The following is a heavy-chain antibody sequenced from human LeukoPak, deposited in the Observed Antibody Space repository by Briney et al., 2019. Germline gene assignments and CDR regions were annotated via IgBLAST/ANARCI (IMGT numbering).Heavy chain of an antibody. D-gene: IGHD2-8*01. Sequence: SETLSLTCTVSGGSISSGDYYWGWIRQPPGKGLEWIGSIYYSGSTYYNPSLKSRVTISVDTSKNQFSLKLSSVTAADTAVYYCARLMGGYYYYGMDVWGQGTTVTVSS. V-gene: IGHV4-39*01. CDR1: GGSISSGDYY. CDR2: IYYSGST. CDR3: ARLMGGYYYYGMDV. J-gene: IGHJ6*02.